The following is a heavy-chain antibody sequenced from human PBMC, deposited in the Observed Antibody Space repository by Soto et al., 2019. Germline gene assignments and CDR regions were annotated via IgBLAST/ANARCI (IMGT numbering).Heavy chain of an antibody. CDR2: IIPIFGTA. V-gene: IGHV1-69*13. Sequence: GASVKVSCKASGGTFSSYAISWVRQAPGQGLEWMGGIIPIFGTANYAQKFQGRVTITADESTSTAYMELSSLRSEDTAVYYCAREYSSSWYTTFYYYGMDVWGQGTMVTVSS. J-gene: IGHJ6*02. D-gene: IGHD6-13*01. CDR3: AREYSSSWYTTFYYYGMDV. CDR1: GGTFSSYA.